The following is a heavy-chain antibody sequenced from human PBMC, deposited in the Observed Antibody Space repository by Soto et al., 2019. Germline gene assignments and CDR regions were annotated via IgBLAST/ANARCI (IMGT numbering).Heavy chain of an antibody. D-gene: IGHD5-12*01. J-gene: IGHJ4*02. CDR3: ARVEGYSADERD. Sequence: QVQLVQSGAEVKRPGDSVTVSCKTSGYIFTSYWIHWVRQAPGQGLEWMSLIKPSGGSTTYAQKFQGRVTMTRDTPTSTVYMELRSLKSEDTAVYYCARVEGYSADERDWGQGTLVTVSS. V-gene: IGHV1-46*01. CDR1: GYIFTSYW. CDR2: IKPSGGST.